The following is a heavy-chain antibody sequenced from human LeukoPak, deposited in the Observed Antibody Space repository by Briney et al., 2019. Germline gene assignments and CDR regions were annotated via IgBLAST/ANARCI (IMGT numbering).Heavy chain of an antibody. CDR1: GYSISSGYY. CDR2: IYHSGST. D-gene: IGHD3-22*01. J-gene: IGHJ4*02. V-gene: IGHV4-38-2*01. CDR3: ARHTYYYDSSGYPDY. Sequence: PSETLSLTCAVSGYSISSGYYWAWIRQPPGKGLEWIGSIYHSGSTYYNPSLKSRVTISVDTSKNQFSLKLSSVTAADTAVYYCARHTYYYDSSGYPDYWGQGTLVTVSS.